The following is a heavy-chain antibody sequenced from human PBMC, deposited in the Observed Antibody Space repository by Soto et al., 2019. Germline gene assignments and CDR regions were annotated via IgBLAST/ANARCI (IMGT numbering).Heavy chain of an antibody. CDR2: IFYSGST. V-gene: IGHV4-39*01. J-gene: IGHJ5*02. D-gene: IGHD2-21*01. CDR1: GGSISTSRSY. CDR3: ARQPTTGDTDLWFDP. Sequence: QLQLLESGPGLVKASETLSLTCNVSGGSISTSRSYWAWIRQPPGKGLEWLANIFYSGSTCYNPSLASRVTVSVDTSKNECSLKLRSVTAADTAVYYCARQPTTGDTDLWFDPWGQGTLVTVSS.